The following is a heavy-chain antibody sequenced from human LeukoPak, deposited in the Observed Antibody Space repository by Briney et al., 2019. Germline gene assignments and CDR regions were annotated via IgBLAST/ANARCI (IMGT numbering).Heavy chain of an antibody. CDR3: ATAPYGWGSHRDYNWFDP. CDR1: GYTLTELS. Sequence: ASVKVSCKVSGYTLTELSMHWVRQAPGKGLEWMGGFDPEDGETIYAQKFQGRVTMTEDTSTDTAYMELSSLRSEGTAVYYCATAPYGWGSHRDYNWFDPWGQGTLVTVSS. CDR2: FDPEDGET. J-gene: IGHJ5*02. V-gene: IGHV1-24*01. D-gene: IGHD3-10*01.